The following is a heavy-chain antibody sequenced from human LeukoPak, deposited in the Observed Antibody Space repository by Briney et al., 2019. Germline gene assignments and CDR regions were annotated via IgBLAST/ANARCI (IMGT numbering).Heavy chain of an antibody. Sequence: GASVKVSCKASGYTFTDYYIHWVRQAPGQGLEWMGWINPNSGGTNYAQKFQGRVTMTRDTSISTAYMELSRLRSDDTAVYYCARGRLKTIAAAGTAFGYWGQGTLVTVSS. J-gene: IGHJ4*02. CDR3: ARGRLKTIAAAGTAFGY. CDR2: INPNSGGT. D-gene: IGHD6-13*01. CDR1: GYTFTDYY. V-gene: IGHV1-2*02.